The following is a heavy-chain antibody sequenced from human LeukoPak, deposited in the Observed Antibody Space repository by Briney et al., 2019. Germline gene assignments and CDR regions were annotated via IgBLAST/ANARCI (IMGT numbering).Heavy chain of an antibody. J-gene: IGHJ4*02. CDR3: AREIVGRRNYYDSSGPGY. V-gene: IGHV3-30-3*01. D-gene: IGHD3-22*01. Sequence: GGSLRLSCAASGFTFSSYAMHWVRQAPGKGLEWVAVISYDGSNKYYADSVKGRFTISRDNSKNTLYLQMNSLRAEDTAVYYCAREIVGRRNYYDSSGPGYWGQGTLVTVSS. CDR1: GFTFSSYA. CDR2: ISYDGSNK.